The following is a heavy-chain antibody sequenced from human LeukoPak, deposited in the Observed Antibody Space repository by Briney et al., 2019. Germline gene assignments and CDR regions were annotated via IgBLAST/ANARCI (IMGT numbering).Heavy chain of an antibody. CDR1: GFTFSSYE. D-gene: IGHD1-26*01. J-gene: IGHJ4*02. CDR2: ISSSASII. CDR3: ARAVGATVYFDY. V-gene: IGHV3-48*03. Sequence: GGSLRLSCAASGFTFSSYEMNWVRQAPGKGLEWVSYISSSASIIYYADSVKGRFTISRDNAKNSLYLQMNSLRAEDTVVYYCARAVGATVYFDYWGQGTLVTVSS.